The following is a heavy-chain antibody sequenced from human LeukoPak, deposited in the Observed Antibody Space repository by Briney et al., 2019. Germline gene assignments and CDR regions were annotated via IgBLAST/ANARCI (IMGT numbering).Heavy chain of an antibody. CDR3: ARDVSSGWYGDYFDY. Sequence: GGSLRLSCAASGFTFSDYYMSWIRQAPGKGLEWVSYISSSGSTIYYADSVKGRFTISRDNAKNSLYLQMNNLRAEDTAVYYCARDVSSGWYGDYFDYWGQGTLVTVSS. CDR1: GFTFSDYY. J-gene: IGHJ4*02. V-gene: IGHV3-11*04. CDR2: ISSSGSTI. D-gene: IGHD6-19*01.